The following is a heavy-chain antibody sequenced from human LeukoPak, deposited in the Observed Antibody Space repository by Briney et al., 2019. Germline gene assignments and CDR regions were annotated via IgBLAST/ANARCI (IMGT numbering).Heavy chain of an antibody. J-gene: IGHJ4*02. V-gene: IGHV4-34*01. CDR1: GGSFSGYY. Sequence: PSETLSLTCAVYGGSFSGYYWSWIRQPPGKGLEWIGEINHSGSTNYNPSLKSRVTISVDTPKNQFSLKLSSVTAADTAVYYCARGLTILDYWGQGTLVTVSS. CDR3: ARGLTILDY. D-gene: IGHD3-3*01. CDR2: INHSGST.